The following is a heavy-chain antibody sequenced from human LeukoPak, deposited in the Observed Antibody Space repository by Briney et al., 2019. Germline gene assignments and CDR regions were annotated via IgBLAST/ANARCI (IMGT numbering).Heavy chain of an antibody. CDR1: GDSIFTNNVA. CDR3: ATGKYTSFDN. CDR2: TYYRSKWSF. J-gene: IGHJ4*02. Sequence: SQTLSLTCAISGDSIFTNNVAWNWIRQSPSRGLEWLGRTYYRSKWSFDYAVSVKSRITINADTSKNQFSLQLSSVTPEDTAVYYCATGKYTSFDNWVQGTLVTVSS. V-gene: IGHV6-1*01. D-gene: IGHD6-6*01.